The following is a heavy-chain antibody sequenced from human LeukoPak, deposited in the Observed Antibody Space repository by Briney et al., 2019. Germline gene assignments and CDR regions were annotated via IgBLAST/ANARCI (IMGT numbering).Heavy chain of an antibody. J-gene: IGHJ4*02. V-gene: IGHV1-46*01. D-gene: IGHD2-21*02. Sequence: ASVKVSCKASGYTFTSYYMHWVRQAPGQGLEWMGIINPSGGSTSYAQKFQGEVTMTRDTSTSTVYMELSSLRSEDTAVYYCAREVVVTAIRDYYFDYWGQGTLVTVSS. CDR3: AREVVVTAIRDYYFDY. CDR2: INPSGGST. CDR1: GYTFTSYY.